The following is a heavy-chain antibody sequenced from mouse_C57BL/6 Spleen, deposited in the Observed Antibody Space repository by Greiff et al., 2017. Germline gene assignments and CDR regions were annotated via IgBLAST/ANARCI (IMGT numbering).Heavy chain of an antibody. CDR1: GYTFTDYY. Sequence: EVQLQQSGPVLVKPGASVKMSCKASGYTFTDYYMNWVKQSHGKSLEWIGVINPYNGGTSYNQKFKGKATLTVDKSSSTAYMELNSLPSEDSAVYYCARGGGYDSLYYFDYWGQGTTLTVSS. D-gene: IGHD2-4*01. CDR2: INPYNGGT. CDR3: ARGGGYDSLYYFDY. V-gene: IGHV1-19*01. J-gene: IGHJ2*01.